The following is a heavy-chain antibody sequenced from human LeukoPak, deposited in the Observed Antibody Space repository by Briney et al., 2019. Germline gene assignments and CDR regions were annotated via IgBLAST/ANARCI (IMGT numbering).Heavy chain of an antibody. J-gene: IGHJ2*01. CDR1: GGSISHYF. D-gene: IGHD6-19*01. Sequence: SETLSLTCTVSGGSISHYFWSWIRQPPGKALEWIGYIYYSGSTNYNPSPKSRVTISVDPSKNQFSLKLNSVTAADTAVYYCAKTVAGYWYFDLWGRGTLVTVSS. CDR3: AKTVAGYWYFDL. CDR2: IYYSGST. V-gene: IGHV4-59*08.